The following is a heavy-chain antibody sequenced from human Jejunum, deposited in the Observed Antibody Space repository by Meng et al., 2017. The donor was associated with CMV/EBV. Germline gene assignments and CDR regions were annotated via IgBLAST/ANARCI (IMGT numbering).Heavy chain of an antibody. D-gene: IGHD3-10*01. Sequence: AAGFTFTNYWMHWVRQAPGKGLVWVSRVNPDATTIDYADSVEGRFTISRDNAKHTLYLQMHGLRAEDTALYYCTRNPVGSSGQFDFWGQGTLVTVSS. CDR1: GFTFTNYW. CDR2: VNPDATTI. J-gene: IGHJ4*02. CDR3: TRNPVGSSGQFDF. V-gene: IGHV3-74*01.